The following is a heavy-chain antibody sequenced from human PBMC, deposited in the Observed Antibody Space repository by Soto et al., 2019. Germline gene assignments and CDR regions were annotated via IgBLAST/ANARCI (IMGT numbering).Heavy chain of an antibody. D-gene: IGHD3-3*01. J-gene: IGHJ4*02. CDR2: IYHSGSA. Sequence: PSETLSLTCAVSGGSISSGGYTWNWIRQPPGKGLEWIGYIYHSGSAYYNASLKSRVTISVDRSKNQFSLKLSSVTAADTAEYFCARGSAYDIWSGYCFDHWGQGTLVTVSS. CDR3: ARGSAYDIWSGYCFDH. V-gene: IGHV4-30-2*01. CDR1: GGSISSGGYT.